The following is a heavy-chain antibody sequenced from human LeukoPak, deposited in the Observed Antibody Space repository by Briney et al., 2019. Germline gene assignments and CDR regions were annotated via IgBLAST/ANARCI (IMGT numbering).Heavy chain of an antibody. CDR2: ISGSGGST. CDR3: ARAHTYYYDTSGYYLDY. D-gene: IGHD3-22*01. V-gene: IGHV3-23*01. Sequence: PGGSLRLSCAGSGFTFGSYAMSWVRQAPGKGLEWVSAISGSGGSTSYTDSVKGRFSISRDNSKNTLYLQMDSLSPGDTAVYYRARAHTYYYDTSGYYLDYWGQGTLVTVSS. J-gene: IGHJ4*02. CDR1: GFTFGSYA.